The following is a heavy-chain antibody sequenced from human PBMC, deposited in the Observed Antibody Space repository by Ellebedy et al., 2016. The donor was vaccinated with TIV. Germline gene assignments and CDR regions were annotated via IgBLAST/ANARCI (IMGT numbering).Heavy chain of an antibody. CDR1: GFTFSSYG. D-gene: IGHD3-22*01. V-gene: IGHV3-33*01. J-gene: IGHJ4*02. CDR3: AREGDYYDSSGYYWNY. CDR2: IWYDGSNK. Sequence: GESLKISXAASGFTFSSYGMHWVRQAPGKGLEWVAVIWYDGSNKYYADSVKGRFTISRDNSKNTLYLQMNSLRAEDTAVYYCAREGDYYDSSGYYWNYWGQGTLVTVSS.